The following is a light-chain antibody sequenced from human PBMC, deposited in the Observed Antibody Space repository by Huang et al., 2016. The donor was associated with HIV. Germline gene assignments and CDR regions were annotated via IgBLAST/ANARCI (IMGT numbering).Light chain of an antibody. J-gene: IGKJ4*01. CDR1: QSVSSY. V-gene: IGKV3-11*01. CDR2: DAS. CDR3: QQRSNWAPIT. Sequence: EIVLTQSPATLSLSPGERATLSCRASQSVSSYLAWYQQKPGQAPRRLIYDASNRATGIPARFSGRGSGTDFTRTISRLEPEDFAVYYCQQRSNWAPITFGGGTKVEIK.